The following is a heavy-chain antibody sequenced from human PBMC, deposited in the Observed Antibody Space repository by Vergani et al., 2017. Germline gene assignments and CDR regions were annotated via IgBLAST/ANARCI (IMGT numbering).Heavy chain of an antibody. CDR3: ARDHGIAARGGMDYYYGMDV. CDR1: GFTFSSYG. V-gene: IGHV3-30*03. CDR2: ISYDGSNK. D-gene: IGHD6-6*01. Sequence: QVQLVESGGGVVQPGRSLRLSCAASGFTFSSYGMHWVRQAPGKGLEWVAVISYDGSNKYYADSVKGRFTISRDNSKNTLYLQMNSLRAEDTAVYYCARDHGIAARGGMDYYYGMDVWGQGTTVTVSS. J-gene: IGHJ6*02.